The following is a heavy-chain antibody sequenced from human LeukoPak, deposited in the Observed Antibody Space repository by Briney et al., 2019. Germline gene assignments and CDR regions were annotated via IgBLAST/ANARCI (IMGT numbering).Heavy chain of an antibody. Sequence: SQTLSLTCTVSGSSISSGSYYWSWIRQPAGKGLEWIGRIYTSGSTNYNPSLKSRVTISVDTSKNQFSLKLSSVTAADTAVYYCARDPESLWFEFDYWGQGTLVTVSS. CDR2: IYTSGST. CDR1: GSSISSGSYY. J-gene: IGHJ4*02. D-gene: IGHD3-10*01. CDR3: ARDPESLWFEFDY. V-gene: IGHV4-61*02.